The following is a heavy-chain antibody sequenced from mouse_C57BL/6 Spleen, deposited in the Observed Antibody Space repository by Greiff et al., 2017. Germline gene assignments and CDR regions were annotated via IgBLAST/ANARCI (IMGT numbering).Heavy chain of an antibody. J-gene: IGHJ4*01. Sequence: QVQLQQPGAELVRPGSSVKLSCKASGYTFTSYWMDWVKQRPGHGLEWIGNIYPSDSETHYNQKFKDKATLTVDKSSSTAYMQLSSLTSEDSAVYYCAREGVLLLAMDYWGQGTSVTVSS. CDR3: AREGVLLLAMDY. CDR2: IYPSDSET. V-gene: IGHV1-61*01. D-gene: IGHD1-1*01. CDR1: GYTFTSYW.